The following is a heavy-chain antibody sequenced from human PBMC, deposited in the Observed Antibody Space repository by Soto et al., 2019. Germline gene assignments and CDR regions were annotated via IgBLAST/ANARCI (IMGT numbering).Heavy chain of an antibody. V-gene: IGHV3-23*01. J-gene: IGHJ5*02. CDR1: GFTFCSYA. CDR2: NSGSGGST. Sequence: GGSLRLSCAASGFTFCSYAMSWVRQAPWKGLAWVSANSGSGGSTYYADSVKGRFTISRDNSKNTLYLQTNSLRAEDTAVYYCAKEAQLWLRWPHEAWGKGTLVTVSS. D-gene: IGHD5-18*01. CDR3: AKEAQLWLRWPHEA.